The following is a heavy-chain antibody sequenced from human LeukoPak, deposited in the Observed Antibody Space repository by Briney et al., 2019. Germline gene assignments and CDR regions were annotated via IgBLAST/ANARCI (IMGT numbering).Heavy chain of an antibody. CDR2: ISSSGSTI. V-gene: IGHV3-11*04. CDR3: AKDYRPITMIVVVIWDDAFDI. J-gene: IGHJ3*02. CDR1: GFTFSDYY. Sequence: PGGSLRLSCAASGFTFSDYYMSWIRQAPGKGLEWVSYISSSGSTIYYADSVKGRFTISRDNAKNSLYLQMNSLRAEDTAVYYCAKDYRPITMIVVVIWDDAFDIWGQGTMVTVSS. D-gene: IGHD3-22*01.